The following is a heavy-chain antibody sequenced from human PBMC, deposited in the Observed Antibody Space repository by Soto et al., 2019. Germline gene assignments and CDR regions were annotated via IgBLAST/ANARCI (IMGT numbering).Heavy chain of an antibody. V-gene: IGHV3-30-3*01. J-gene: IGHJ3*02. CDR1: GFTFSSYA. D-gene: IGHD3-16*01. CDR3: ARAWVDDAFDI. Sequence: QVQLVESGGGVVQPGRSLRLSCAASGFTFSSYAMHWVRQAPGKGLEWVAVISYDGSNKYYADSVKGRFTISRDNSKNTLYLQMNSLGAEDTAVYYCARAWVDDAFDIWGQGTMVTVSS. CDR2: ISYDGSNK.